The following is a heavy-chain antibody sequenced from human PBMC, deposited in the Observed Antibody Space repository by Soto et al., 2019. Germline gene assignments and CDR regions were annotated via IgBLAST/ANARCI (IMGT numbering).Heavy chain of an antibody. CDR3: ARAYDFWSGSPYYYYGMDV. CDR2: IWYDGSNK. D-gene: IGHD3-3*01. Sequence: PGGSLRLSCAASGFTFSSYGMHWVRQAPGKGLEWVAVIWYDGSNKYYADSVKGRFTISRDNSKNTLYLQMNSLRAEDTAVYYCARAYDFWSGSPYYYYGMDVWGKETTVTVSS. J-gene: IGHJ6*04. V-gene: IGHV3-33*01. CDR1: GFTFSSYG.